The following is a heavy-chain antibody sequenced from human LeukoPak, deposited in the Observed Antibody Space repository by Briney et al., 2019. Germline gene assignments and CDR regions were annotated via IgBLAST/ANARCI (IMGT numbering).Heavy chain of an antibody. CDR3: ARDVVAAAGTWDY. D-gene: IGHD6-13*01. J-gene: IGHJ4*02. V-gene: IGHV4-34*01. CDR1: GGSFSGYY. CDR2: INHSGST. Sequence: PSETLSLTCAVYGGSFSGYYWSWIRQPPGKGLEWIGEINHSGSTNYNPSLKSRVTISVDTSKNQPSLKLSSVTAADTAVYYCARDVVAAAGTWDYWGQGTLVTVSS.